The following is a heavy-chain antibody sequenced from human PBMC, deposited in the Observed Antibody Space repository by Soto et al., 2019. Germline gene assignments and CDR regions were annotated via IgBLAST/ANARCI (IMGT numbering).Heavy chain of an antibody. Sequence: QVQLQESGPGLVKPSQTLSLTCTVSGGSISSGGYYWSWIRQHPGKGLEWIGYIYYSGSPYYNPSLKSSVTLSVDTSKNQFSLKLSSVTAADTAVYYCATYGSGSYKPTTFDYWGQGTLVTVSS. J-gene: IGHJ4*02. CDR2: IYYSGSP. CDR3: ATYGSGSYKPTTFDY. V-gene: IGHV4-31*03. CDR1: GGSISSGGYY. D-gene: IGHD3-10*01.